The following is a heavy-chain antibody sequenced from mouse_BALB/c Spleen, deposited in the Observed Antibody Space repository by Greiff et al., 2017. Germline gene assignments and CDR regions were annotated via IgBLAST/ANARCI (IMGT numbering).Heavy chain of an antibody. V-gene: IGHV1-5*01. D-gene: IGHD2-4*01. J-gene: IGHJ4*01. CDR1: GYTFTSYW. CDR2: IYPGNSVT. Sequence: EVQLQQSGTVLARPGASVKMSCKASGYTFTSYWMHWVEQRPGQGLEWIGAIYPGNSVTSYYQKFKGKAKLTAVTSTSTAYMEHSSLTNEDSAVYDCTRGLREHAMDYWGQGTSVTVSS. CDR3: TRGLREHAMDY.